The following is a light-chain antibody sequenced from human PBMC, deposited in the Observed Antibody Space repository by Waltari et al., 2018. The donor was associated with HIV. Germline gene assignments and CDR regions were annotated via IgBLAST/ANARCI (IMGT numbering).Light chain of an antibody. V-gene: IGLV1-47*01. Sequence: QSVLTQPPSASGTPGQRVTISCSGSSSNIGSNYVYWYQQLPGTAPKLLIYRNNQRPSGVPARFSGSKSGTSASLAISGLRSEDEADYYCAAWDASLRGVFGTGTKVTVL. J-gene: IGLJ1*01. CDR3: AAWDASLRGV. CDR1: SSNIGSNY. CDR2: RNN.